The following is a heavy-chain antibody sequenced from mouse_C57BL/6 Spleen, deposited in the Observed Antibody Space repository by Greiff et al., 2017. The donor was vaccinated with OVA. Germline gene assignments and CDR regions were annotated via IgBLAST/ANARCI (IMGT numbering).Heavy chain of an antibody. CDR3: AATGTRDY. CDR2: IDPSDSYT. J-gene: IGHJ2*01. V-gene: IGHV1-59*01. Sequence: QVQLQQPRAELVRPGTSVKLSCKASGYTFTSYWMHWVKQRPGQGLEWIGVIDPSDSYTNYNQKFKGKATLTVDTSSSTAYMQLSSLTSEDSAVYYCAATGTRDYWGQGTTLTVSS. CDR1: GYTFTSYW. D-gene: IGHD4-1*02.